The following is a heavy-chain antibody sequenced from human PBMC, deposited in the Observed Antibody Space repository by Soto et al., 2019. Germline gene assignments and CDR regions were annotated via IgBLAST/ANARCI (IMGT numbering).Heavy chain of an antibody. CDR1: GASMTGSSY. Sequence: SETLSLTCTVSGASMTGSSYSSWIRQPAEKRLEWIGRFSLSGTTNYNPSLRSRVTISADVSKNQFSLRLTSVTAADTALYYCARGMTPPGAPAWYYFDSWGQGTLVTVSS. CDR3: ARGMTPPGAPAWYYFDS. J-gene: IGHJ4*02. CDR2: FSLSGTT. V-gene: IGHV4-4*07. D-gene: IGHD2-8*02.